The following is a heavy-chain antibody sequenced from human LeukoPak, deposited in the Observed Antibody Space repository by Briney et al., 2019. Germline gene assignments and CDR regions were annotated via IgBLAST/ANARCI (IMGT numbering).Heavy chain of an antibody. V-gene: IGHV3-43*02. Sequence: GGSLRLSCAASGFTFHASSMRWVRHVPGKGLEWVSLISGDGRTTCYADSVKGRITISRDNSKSSLYLKMNSLTTEDTALYYCAKADYSNKGDAFHVWGQGTMVTVSS. D-gene: IGHD4-11*01. CDR2: ISGDGRTT. CDR1: GFTFHASS. J-gene: IGHJ3*01. CDR3: AKADYSNKGDAFHV.